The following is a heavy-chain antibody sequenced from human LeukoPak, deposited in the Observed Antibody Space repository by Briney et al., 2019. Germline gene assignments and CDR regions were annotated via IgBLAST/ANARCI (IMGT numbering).Heavy chain of an antibody. V-gene: IGHV5-51*01. CDR1: GYSFTSYW. J-gene: IGHJ6*03. Sequence: GESLKISCKGSGYSFTSYWIGWVRQMPGRGLEWMGIIYPGDSDTRYSPSFQGQVTISADKSISTAYLQWSSLKASDTAMYYCARLRGVNSGYSRYYYYYMDVWGKGTTVTVSS. CDR3: ARLRGVNSGYSRYYYYYMDV. D-gene: IGHD5-12*01. CDR2: IYPGDSDT.